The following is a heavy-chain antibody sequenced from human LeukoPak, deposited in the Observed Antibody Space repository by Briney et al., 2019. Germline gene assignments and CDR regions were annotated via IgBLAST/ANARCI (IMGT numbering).Heavy chain of an antibody. Sequence: GGSLSLSCAASGLTFSSYVMTCVGRPPGKGLEWVSAISGSGGNTYFADSVKGRFTISRDNSKHTLYLQMNSLRGENTAVYYCAKGPWQAYPYDFDGWGQRTLVTAS. D-gene: IGHD3-16*01. V-gene: IGHV3-23*01. CDR3: AKGPWQAYPYDFDG. CDR2: ISGSGGNT. CDR1: GLTFSSYV. J-gene: IGHJ4*02.